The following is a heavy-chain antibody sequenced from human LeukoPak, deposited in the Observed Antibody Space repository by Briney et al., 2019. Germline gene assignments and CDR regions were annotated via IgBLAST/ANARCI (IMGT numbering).Heavy chain of an antibody. V-gene: IGHV1-2*02. D-gene: IGHD5-24*01. CDR1: GYIFTAYY. J-gene: IGHJ4*02. CDR2: IKADSGDT. Sequence: GASVTVSCKASGYIFTAYYLHWVRQAPGQGPEWMGWIKADSGDTNYARKFQGRVTMTRGTSITTVYMELSSLTSDDTAVYYCTRIGDGYPYWGQGSLVTVSS. CDR3: TRIGDGYPY.